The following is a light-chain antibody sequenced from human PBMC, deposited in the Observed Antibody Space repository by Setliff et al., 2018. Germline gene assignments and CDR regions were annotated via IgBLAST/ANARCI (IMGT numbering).Light chain of an antibody. CDR3: YSAADNKYV. CDR1: VLAKKY. Sequence: SYELTQPSPVSVSPGQTARITCSGDVLAKKYARWFQQKPGQAPVLVIYKDSERPSGIPERFSGSNSGTTVTLTISGAQVEDEADYYCYSAADNKYVFGTGTKV. CDR2: KDS. V-gene: IGLV3-27*01. J-gene: IGLJ1*01.